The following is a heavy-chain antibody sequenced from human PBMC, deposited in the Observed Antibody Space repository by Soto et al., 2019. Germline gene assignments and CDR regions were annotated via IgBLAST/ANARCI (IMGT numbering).Heavy chain of an antibody. CDR1: GYTFTSYG. J-gene: IGHJ4*02. CDR2: ISAYNGNT. CDR3: ARDEGVGFGVVIIPGYYFDY. D-gene: IGHD3-3*01. V-gene: IGHV1-18*01. Sequence: QVQLVQSGAEVKKPGASVKVSCKASGYTFTSYGISWVRQAPGQGLEWMGWISAYNGNTNYAQKLQGRVTMTTDTSTSTAYMELRSMRSDDTAVYYCARDEGVGFGVVIIPGYYFDYWGQGTLVTVSS.